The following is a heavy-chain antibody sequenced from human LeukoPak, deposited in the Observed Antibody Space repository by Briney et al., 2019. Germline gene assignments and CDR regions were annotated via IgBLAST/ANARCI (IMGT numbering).Heavy chain of an antibody. CDR1: GFTFSSYA. J-gene: IGHJ4*02. D-gene: IGHD6-13*01. Sequence: GGSLRLSCAASGFTFSSYAMHWVRQAPGKGLEWVAVISYDGSNKYYAVSVKGRFTISRDNSKNTLYLQMNSLRAEDTAVYYCAREEGQQLVSGNLDYWGQGTLVTVSS. CDR3: AREEGQQLVSGNLDY. CDR2: ISYDGSNK. V-gene: IGHV3-30-3*01.